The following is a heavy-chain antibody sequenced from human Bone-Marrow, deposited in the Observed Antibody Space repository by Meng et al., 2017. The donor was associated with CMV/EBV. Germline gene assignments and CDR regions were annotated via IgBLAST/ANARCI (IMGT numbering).Heavy chain of an antibody. D-gene: IGHD3-16*01. CDR1: GYSFTSYW. J-gene: IGHJ4*02. CDR3: ARHRRGTRILDY. CDR2: IYPGDSDT. V-gene: IGHV5-51*01. Sequence: GGSLRLSCKGSGYSFTSYWIGWVRQMPGKGLEWMGIIYPGDSDTRYSPSFQGQVTISADKSISTAYLQWSSLKASDTAMYYCARHRRGTRILDYWGPGPLVTCCS.